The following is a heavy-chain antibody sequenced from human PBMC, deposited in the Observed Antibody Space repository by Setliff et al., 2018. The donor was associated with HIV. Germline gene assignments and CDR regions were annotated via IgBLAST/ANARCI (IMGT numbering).Heavy chain of an antibody. Sequence: GASVKVSCKASGYTFTRNQIHWVRQAPGQGLEWMGRINPNNGDTNSAQKFQGRVTMTRDTSISTAYMELSRLRSDDTAVYYCARDRWVWGGSDSGYYYYFMDVWGKGTTVTVSS. CDR3: ARDRWVWGGSDSGYYYYFMDV. V-gene: IGHV1-2*06. D-gene: IGHD6-19*01. CDR2: INPNNGDT. CDR1: GYTFTRNQ. J-gene: IGHJ6*03.